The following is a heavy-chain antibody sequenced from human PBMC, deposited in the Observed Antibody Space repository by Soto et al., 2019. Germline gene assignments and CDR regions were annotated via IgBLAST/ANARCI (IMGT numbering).Heavy chain of an antibody. D-gene: IGHD3-9*01. CDR1: GFTFSSYG. J-gene: IGHJ4*02. Sequence: GGSLRLSCAASGFTFSSYGMHWVRQAPGKGLEWVAVISYDGSNKYYADSVKGRFTISRDNSKNTLYLQMNSLRAEDTAVYYCAKSILSRIIDYWGQGTLVTVSS. CDR2: ISYDGSNK. V-gene: IGHV3-30*18. CDR3: AKSILSRIIDY.